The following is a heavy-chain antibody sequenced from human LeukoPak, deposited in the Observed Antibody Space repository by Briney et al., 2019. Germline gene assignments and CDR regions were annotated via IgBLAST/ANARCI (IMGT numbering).Heavy chain of an antibody. Sequence: PSETLSLTCTVSGGSISSSNYYWGWIRQPPGKGLEWIASIHYSETTYYNPSLKSRVTISVDTSKNHFSLKLSSVTAADTAVYYCVRVVIADFDYWGQGALVTVSS. D-gene: IGHD2-21*01. J-gene: IGHJ4*02. CDR3: VRVVIADFDY. CDR2: IHYSETT. V-gene: IGHV4-39*02. CDR1: GGSISSSNYY.